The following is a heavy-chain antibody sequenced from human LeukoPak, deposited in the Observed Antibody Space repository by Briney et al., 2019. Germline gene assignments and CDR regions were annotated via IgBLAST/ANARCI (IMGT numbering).Heavy chain of an antibody. Sequence: GGSLRLSCAASGFTFSTYSMIWVRQAPGNGLEWVSSISSSSSYIYYADSVKGRFTISRDNAKNSLYLQMNSLRAEDTAVYYCARVFGSGSYFDAFDIWGQGTMVTVSS. CDR1: GFTFSTYS. J-gene: IGHJ3*02. D-gene: IGHD3-10*01. CDR2: ISSSSSYI. V-gene: IGHV3-21*01. CDR3: ARVFGSGSYFDAFDI.